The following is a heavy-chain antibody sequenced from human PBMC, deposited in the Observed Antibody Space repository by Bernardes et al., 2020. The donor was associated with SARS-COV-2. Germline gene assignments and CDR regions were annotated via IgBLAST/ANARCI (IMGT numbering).Heavy chain of an antibody. J-gene: IGHJ2*01. V-gene: IGHV4-31*03. CDR2: IHYGST. Sequence: TLSLTCTVSGGSINNGGYYWSWIRQHPGKGLEWIGYIHYGSTYYNPSLQSRITISADTSKNQLSLKLSSVTVADTAVYYCARVASMAPRARWYFDLWGRGT. CDR1: GGSINNGGYY. CDR3: ARVASMAPRARWYFDL. D-gene: IGHD3-10*01.